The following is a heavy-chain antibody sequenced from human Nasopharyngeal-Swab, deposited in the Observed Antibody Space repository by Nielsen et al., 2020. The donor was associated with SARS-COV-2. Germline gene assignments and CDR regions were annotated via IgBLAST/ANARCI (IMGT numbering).Heavy chain of an antibody. CDR2: ISSSGSTI. CDR1: GFTFSSYE. CDR3: ARDSDIPYSGYGMDV. Sequence: GGSLRLSCAASGFTFSSYEMNWVRQAPGKGREWVSYISSSGSTIYYADSVKGRFTISRDNAKNSLYLQMNSLRAEDTAVYYCARDSDIPYSGYGMDVWGQGTTVTVSS. D-gene: IGHD6-13*01. J-gene: IGHJ6*02. V-gene: IGHV3-48*03.